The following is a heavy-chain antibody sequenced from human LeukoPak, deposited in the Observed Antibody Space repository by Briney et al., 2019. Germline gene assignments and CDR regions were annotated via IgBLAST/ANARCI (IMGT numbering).Heavy chain of an antibody. CDR1: GGSISSSSYY. V-gene: IGHV4-39*01. D-gene: IGHD2-15*01. Sequence: SETLSLTCTVSGGSISSSSYYWGWIRQPPGKGLEWIGSIYYSGSTYYNPSLKSRVTISVDTSKNQFSLKLSSVTAADTAVYYCARHSLYCSGGFCYSNWFDPWGQGTLVTVSS. J-gene: IGHJ5*02. CDR2: IYYSGST. CDR3: ARHSLYCSGGFCYSNWFDP.